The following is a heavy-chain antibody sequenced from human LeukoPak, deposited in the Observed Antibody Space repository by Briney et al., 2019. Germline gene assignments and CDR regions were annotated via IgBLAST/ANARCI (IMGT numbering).Heavy chain of an antibody. V-gene: IGHV4-59*01. CDR2: IYYSGST. D-gene: IGHD3-3*01. CDR3: AAAQGPYDFWSGYYTGSWFDP. J-gene: IGHJ5*02. CDR1: GGSISSYY. Sequence: SETLSLTCTVSGGSISSYYWGWIRQPPGKGLEWIGYIYYSGSTNYNPSLKSRVTISVDTSKNQFSLKLSSVTAADTAVYYCAAAQGPYDFWSGYYTGSWFDPWGQGTLVTVSS.